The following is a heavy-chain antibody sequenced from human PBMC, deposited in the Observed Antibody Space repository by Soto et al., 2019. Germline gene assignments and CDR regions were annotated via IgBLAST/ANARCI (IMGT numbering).Heavy chain of an antibody. V-gene: IGHV4-34*01. Sequence: SETLSLTCAVYGGSFSGYYWSWIRQPPGKGLEWIGEINHSGSTNYNPSLKSRVTISRDNAKNSLYLQMNSLRAEDAAVYYCARDHDYGDNWFDPWGQGTLVTVSS. D-gene: IGHD4-17*01. CDR2: INHSGST. CDR3: ARDHDYGDNWFDP. CDR1: GGSFSGYY. J-gene: IGHJ5*02.